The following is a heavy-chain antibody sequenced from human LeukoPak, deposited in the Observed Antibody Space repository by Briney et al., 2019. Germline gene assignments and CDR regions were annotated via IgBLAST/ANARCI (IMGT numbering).Heavy chain of an antibody. J-gene: IGHJ4*02. CDR2: ILNKAHSYTI. V-gene: IGHV3-72*01. CDR3: ARDGRAYGGYYDY. D-gene: IGHD3-22*01. CDR1: GFTFSDHY. Sequence: GGSLRLSCATSGFTFSDHYMDWVRQAPGKGLEWVGRILNKAHSYTIEYATSVKGRFTISRDDSKNSLYLQMNSLKTEDTAVYHCARDGRAYGGYYDYWGQGTLVTVSS.